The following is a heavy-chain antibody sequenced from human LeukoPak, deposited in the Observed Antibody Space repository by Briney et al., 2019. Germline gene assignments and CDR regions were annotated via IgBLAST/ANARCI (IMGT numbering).Heavy chain of an antibody. J-gene: IGHJ4*02. D-gene: IGHD3-10*01. V-gene: IGHV4-4*08. Sequence: PSETLSLTCSVSGGSISGYYWSWIRQPPGKGLEWIGYIYCSGNTNCNPSLKSRVTISVDTSKNQFSLRLSSVTAADTAVYLCARYVVYGSGKYYFDYWGQGSLVTVSS. CDR1: GGSISGYY. CDR3: ARYVVYGSGKYYFDY. CDR2: IYCSGNT.